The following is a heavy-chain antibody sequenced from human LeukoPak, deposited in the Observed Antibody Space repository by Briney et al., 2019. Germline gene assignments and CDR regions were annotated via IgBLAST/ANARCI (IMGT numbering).Heavy chain of an antibody. V-gene: IGHV1-69*05. CDR3: ARDQTTVTTVFDY. J-gene: IGHJ4*02. CDR1: GGTFSSYA. CDR2: IIPIFGTA. Sequence: APVKVSCKASGGTFSSYAISWVRQAPGQGLEWMGRIIPIFGTANYAQKFQGRVTITTDESTSTAYMELSSLRSEDTAVYYCARDQTTVTTVFDYWGQGTLVTVSS. D-gene: IGHD4-17*01.